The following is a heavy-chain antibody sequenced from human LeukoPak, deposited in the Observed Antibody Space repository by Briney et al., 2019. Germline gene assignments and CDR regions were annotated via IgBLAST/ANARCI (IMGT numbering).Heavy chain of an antibody. D-gene: IGHD2-2*01. Sequence: ASVTVSFKASGYTFTSYGISWVRQAPGQGLEWMGWISAYNGNTNYAQKLQGRVTMTTDTSTSTAYMELRSLRSDDTAVYYCARGYCSSTSCYFGYWYFDLWGRGTLVTVSS. V-gene: IGHV1-18*01. CDR3: ARGYCSSTSCYFGYWYFDL. CDR2: ISAYNGNT. CDR1: GYTFTSYG. J-gene: IGHJ2*01.